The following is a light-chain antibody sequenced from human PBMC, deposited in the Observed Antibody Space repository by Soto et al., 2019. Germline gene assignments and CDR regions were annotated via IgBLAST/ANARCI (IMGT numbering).Light chain of an antibody. V-gene: IGLV1-44*01. Sequence: QSVLTQPPSASGTPGQRVTISCSGSNSNIGSNTVNWYQQLPGTAPKLLIYYDNLRPSGVPDRISGSKSGPSAYLAISGLQSDDEADYYCAAWDDSLNGRVFGTGTKVTVL. CDR1: NSNIGSNT. CDR2: YDN. J-gene: IGLJ1*01. CDR3: AAWDDSLNGRV.